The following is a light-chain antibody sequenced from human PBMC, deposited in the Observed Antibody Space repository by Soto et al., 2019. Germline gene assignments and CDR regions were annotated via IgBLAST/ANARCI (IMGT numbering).Light chain of an antibody. CDR2: DNN. CDR3: GTWDSLLSAPYV. J-gene: IGLJ1*01. Sequence: QSVLTQPPSVSAAPGQKVTISCPLSSSNIGNNYVPWYQQLPGTAPKLLIYDNNKRPSGIPDRFSGSKSGTSATLGITGLQTGDESDYYCGTWDSLLSAPYVFGTGTKVTGL. CDR1: SSNIGNNY. V-gene: IGLV1-51*01.